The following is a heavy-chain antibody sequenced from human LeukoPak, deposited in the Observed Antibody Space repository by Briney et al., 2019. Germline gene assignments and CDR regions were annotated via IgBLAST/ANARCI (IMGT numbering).Heavy chain of an antibody. D-gene: IGHD6-13*01. Sequence: ASVKVSLKDSCYTFTGHYMHWVRQAPGQGLEWMERINPNSGGTNYAQKFQGRVTITRDTPINTPYMELTRLRSDDTAVYYCASNAKYSSRWSHAFDIWGQGTMVTVSS. V-gene: IGHV1-2*06. J-gene: IGHJ3*02. CDR1: CYTFTGHY. CDR3: ASNAKYSSRWSHAFDI. CDR2: INPNSGGT.